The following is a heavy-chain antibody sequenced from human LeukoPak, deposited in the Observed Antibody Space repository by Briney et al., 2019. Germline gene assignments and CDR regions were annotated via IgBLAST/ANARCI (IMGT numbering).Heavy chain of an antibody. CDR2: IWYDGSNK. V-gene: IGHV3-33*06. J-gene: IGHJ4*02. D-gene: IGHD2-2*01. CDR3: AKVTIVVVPAARAGYYFDY. Sequence: PGGSLRLSCAASGFTFSSYGMHWVRQAPGKGLEWVAVIWYDGSNKYYADSVKGRFTISRDNPKNTLYLQMNSLRAEDTAVYYCAKVTIVVVPAARAGYYFDYWGQGTLVTVSS. CDR1: GFTFSSYG.